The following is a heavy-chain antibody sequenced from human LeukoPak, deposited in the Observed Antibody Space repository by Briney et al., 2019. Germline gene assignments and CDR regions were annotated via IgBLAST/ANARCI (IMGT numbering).Heavy chain of an antibody. CDR2: IYTSGST. CDR1: GGSISSGSYY. J-gene: IGHJ4*02. CDR3: ASTIAAAGTRSFDY. D-gene: IGHD6-13*01. V-gene: IGHV4-61*02. Sequence: SQTLSLTCTVSGGSISSGSYYWSWIRQPAGKGLEWIGRIYTSGSTNCNPSLKSRVTISVDTSKNQFSLKLSSVTAADTAVYYCASTIAAAGTRSFDYWGQGTLVTVSS.